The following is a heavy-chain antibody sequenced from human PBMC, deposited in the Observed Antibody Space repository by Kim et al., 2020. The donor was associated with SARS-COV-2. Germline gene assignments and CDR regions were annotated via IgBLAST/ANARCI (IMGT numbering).Heavy chain of an antibody. J-gene: IGHJ3*02. Sequence: GGSLRLSCAASGFTFSSYWMHWVRQAPGKGLVWVSRINSDGTTTYADSVKGRFTISRDNAKSTLYLQMNSLSAEDTAVYYCTRDEGLTITSPGAFNMWGQGKMVTVSS. V-gene: IGHV3-74*01. D-gene: IGHD4-4*01. CDR2: INSDGTT. CDR1: GFTFSSYW. CDR3: TRDEGLTITSPGAFNM.